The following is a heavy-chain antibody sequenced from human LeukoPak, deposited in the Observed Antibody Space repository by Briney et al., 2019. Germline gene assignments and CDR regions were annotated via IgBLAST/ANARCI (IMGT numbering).Heavy chain of an antibody. J-gene: IGHJ4*02. CDR3: ARDPVKALSYYYFDY. D-gene: IGHD1-26*01. CDR2: INLNSGGI. V-gene: IGHV1-2*02. Sequence: ASVKVSCKASGYTFTGYYMHWVRQAPGQGLEWMGWINLNSGGINYAQKFQGRVTMTRDTPISTAYMELSRLRSDDTAVYYCARDPVKALSYYYFDYWGQGTLVTVSS. CDR1: GYTFTGYY.